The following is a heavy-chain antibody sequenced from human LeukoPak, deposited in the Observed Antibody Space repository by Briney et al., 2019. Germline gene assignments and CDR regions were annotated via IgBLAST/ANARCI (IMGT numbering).Heavy chain of an antibody. CDR1: GFTFSSYT. Sequence: GSLRLSCAASGFTFSSYTMNWVRQAPGKGLEWIGSIYYSGSTYYNPSLKSRVTISVDTSKNQFSLKLSSVTAADTAVYYCAREGDDTTVNPFDYWGQGTLVTVSS. J-gene: IGHJ4*02. D-gene: IGHD4-17*01. V-gene: IGHV4-39*07. CDR3: AREGDDTTVNPFDY. CDR2: IYYSGST.